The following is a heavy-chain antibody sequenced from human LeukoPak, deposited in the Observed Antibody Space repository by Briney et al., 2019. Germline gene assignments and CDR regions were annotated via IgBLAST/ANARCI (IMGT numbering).Heavy chain of an antibody. D-gene: IGHD2-2*01. CDR2: ISSSSSYI. V-gene: IGHV3-21*01. J-gene: IGHJ6*03. CDR1: GFTFSSYS. CDR3: ARDRQGYCSSTSCYPHYYYMDV. Sequence: GGSLRLSCAASGFTFSSYSMNWVRQAPGKGLEWVSSISSSSSYIYYADSVKGRFTISRDNAKNSLYLQMNSLRAEDTAVYYCARDRQGYCSSTSCYPHYYYMDVWGKGTTVTVSS.